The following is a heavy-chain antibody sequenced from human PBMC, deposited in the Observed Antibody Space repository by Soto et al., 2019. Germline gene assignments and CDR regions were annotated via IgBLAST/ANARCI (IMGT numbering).Heavy chain of an antibody. J-gene: IGHJ5*02. CDR1: GDSISRADYY. D-gene: IGHD3-10*01. Sequence: QVQLQESGPGLVWPSQTLSLTCTVSGDSISRADYYWSWIRQHPGEGLEWIGHIYYIGGTHYNPSLKSRVSISVDTSRNQFSLKLSSVTAADTAVYYCARDRDYGSGSYSGNWFDPWGQGTLVTVSS. V-gene: IGHV4-31*03. CDR3: ARDRDYGSGSYSGNWFDP. CDR2: IYYIGGT.